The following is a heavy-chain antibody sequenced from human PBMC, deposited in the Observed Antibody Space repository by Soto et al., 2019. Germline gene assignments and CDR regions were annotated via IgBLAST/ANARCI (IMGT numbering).Heavy chain of an antibody. CDR2: IHWDDDS. CDR1: GFSLNSSGVC. V-gene: IGHV2-5*02. D-gene: IGHD3-3*01. J-gene: IGHJ4*02. Sequence: QITLKESGPALMKPTQTLTLTCAFSGFSLNSSGVCVDWILQPPGKSLDWLAVIHWDDDSNYSPSLKNRLTITKDISKNQVVLTMSNRDPADTATYYWRLHITIFGALIRDSWGQGTLVTVSS. CDR3: RLHITIFGALIRDS.